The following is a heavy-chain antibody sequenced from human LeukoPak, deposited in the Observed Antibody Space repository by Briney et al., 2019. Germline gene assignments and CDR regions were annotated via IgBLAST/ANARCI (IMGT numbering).Heavy chain of an antibody. CDR2: IYPGDSDT. Sequence: GESLKISCKGSGYSFTSDWIGWVRQMPGKGLEWMGIIYPGDSDTRYSPSFQGQVTISADKSINTAYVQWTSLKASDTAIYYCARRASRWEYFDYWGQGTLVTVSS. CDR1: GYSFTSDW. J-gene: IGHJ4*02. V-gene: IGHV5-51*01. D-gene: IGHD6-13*01. CDR3: ARRASRWEYFDY.